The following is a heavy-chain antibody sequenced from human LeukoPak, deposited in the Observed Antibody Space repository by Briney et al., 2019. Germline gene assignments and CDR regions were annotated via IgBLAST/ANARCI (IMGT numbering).Heavy chain of an antibody. CDR3: ARGGITGTTAGYYGMDV. V-gene: IGHV1-18*04. CDR2: ISAYNGNT. Sequence: ASVKVSCKASGYTFTSYGISWVRQAPGQGLEWMGWISAYNGNTNYAQKLQGRVTMTTDTSTGTAYMELRSLRSDDTAVYYCARGGITGTTAGYYGMDVWGKGTTVTVSS. D-gene: IGHD1-20*01. CDR1: GYTFTSYG. J-gene: IGHJ6*04.